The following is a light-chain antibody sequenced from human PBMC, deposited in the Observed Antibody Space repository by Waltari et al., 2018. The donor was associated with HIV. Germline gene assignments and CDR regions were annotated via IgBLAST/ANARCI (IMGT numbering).Light chain of an antibody. Sequence: EIVMTQSPATLSVSPGARATLSCRASQSVSSNLAWYQQITGQAPRLLIYDASTRATGSPARFSGSGSGTEFTLTISSLQSEDFAIYYCQHYNDWPITFGQGTRLEIK. V-gene: IGKV3-15*01. CDR2: DAS. J-gene: IGKJ5*01. CDR1: QSVSSN. CDR3: QHYNDWPIT.